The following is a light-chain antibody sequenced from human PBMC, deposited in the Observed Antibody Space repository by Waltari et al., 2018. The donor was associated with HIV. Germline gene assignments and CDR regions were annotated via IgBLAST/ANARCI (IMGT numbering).Light chain of an antibody. Sequence: IVMTQSPVSLSVPPGQPASISCKSSQSLLHGDGKTYLYWYRQKPGQPPQLLIYEVSSRFSRVPDRFSGGGSGTDFSLTISRVEAEDVGIYYCMQSVQLPLTFGGGTKVEIK. CDR2: EVS. V-gene: IGKV2D-29*01. J-gene: IGKJ4*01. CDR1: QSLLHGDGKTY. CDR3: MQSVQLPLT.